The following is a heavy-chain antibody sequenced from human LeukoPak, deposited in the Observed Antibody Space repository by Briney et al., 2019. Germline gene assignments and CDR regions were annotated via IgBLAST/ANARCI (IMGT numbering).Heavy chain of an antibody. Sequence: SETLSLTCAVYGGSFSGYYWSWIRQPPGKGLEWIGEINHSGSTNYNPSLKSRVTISVDTSKNQFSLKLSSVTAADTAVYYCARGYSSGWYCYYGMDVWGQGTTVTVSS. D-gene: IGHD6-19*01. CDR1: GGSFSGYY. J-gene: IGHJ6*02. CDR3: ARGYSSGWYCYYGMDV. V-gene: IGHV4-34*01. CDR2: INHSGST.